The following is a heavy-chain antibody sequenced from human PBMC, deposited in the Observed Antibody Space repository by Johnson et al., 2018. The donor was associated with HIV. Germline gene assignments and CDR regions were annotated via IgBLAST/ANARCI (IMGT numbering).Heavy chain of an antibody. J-gene: IGHJ3*02. D-gene: IGHD6-6*01. Sequence: VQLVESGGGLVQPGGSLRLSCAASGFTFSSYWMSWVRQAPGKGLEWVANIKQDGSEKYYVDSLKGRFTISRDNAKNSLYLQMNSLRAEDTAMYYCARVSSIAALWDAFDIWGQGTMVTVSS. CDR1: GFTFSSYW. CDR2: IKQDGSEK. V-gene: IGHV3-7*01. CDR3: ARVSSIAALWDAFDI.